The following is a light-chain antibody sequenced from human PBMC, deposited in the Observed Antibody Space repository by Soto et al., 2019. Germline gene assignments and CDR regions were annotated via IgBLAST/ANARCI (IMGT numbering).Light chain of an antibody. Sequence: QSALTQPASVSGSPGQSITISCTGTSSDIGNYNLVSWYQQHPGKAPILMIYGVIRRPSGISNRFSGSKSGNTASLTISGLQADDEADYYCCSYAPGSNLLFGGGTKVTVL. V-gene: IGLV2-23*02. CDR1: SSDIGNYNL. CDR3: CSYAPGSNLL. J-gene: IGLJ3*02. CDR2: GVI.